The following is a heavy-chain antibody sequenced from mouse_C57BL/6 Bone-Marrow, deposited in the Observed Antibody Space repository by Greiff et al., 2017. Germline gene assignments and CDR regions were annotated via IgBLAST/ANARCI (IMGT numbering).Heavy chain of an antibody. Sequence: VQLQQSGAELVKPGASVKMSCKASGYTFTSYWITWVKQRPGQGLEWIGDIYPGSGSTNYNEKFKSKATLTVDTSSSTAYMQLRSLTSVDSEVXYCARGFGRGPYWGQGTTLTVSS. CDR2: IYPGSGST. V-gene: IGHV1-55*01. CDR1: GYTFTSYW. CDR3: ARGFGRGPY. J-gene: IGHJ2*01.